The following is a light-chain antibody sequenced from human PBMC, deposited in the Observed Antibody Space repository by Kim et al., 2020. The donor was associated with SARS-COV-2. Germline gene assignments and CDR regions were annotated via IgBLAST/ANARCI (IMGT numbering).Light chain of an antibody. Sequence: LGQTVRITCQGDSLRNYYASWDQQKPVKAPVLGIYGKNNRPSGIPDRFTGFSSGNTASLTITGAQAEDEADYYCNSRDSSGNHHWVFGGGTQLTVL. CDR3: NSRDSSGNHHWV. J-gene: IGLJ3*02. CDR2: GKN. CDR1: SLRNYY. V-gene: IGLV3-19*01.